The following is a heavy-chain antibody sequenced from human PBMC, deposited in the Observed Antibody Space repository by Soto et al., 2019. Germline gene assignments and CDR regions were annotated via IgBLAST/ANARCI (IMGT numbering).Heavy chain of an antibody. CDR2: VTSSGSSI. V-gene: IGHV3-21*01. CDR3: ARDRGFDYSSGTLATGDYNYGMDV. J-gene: IGHJ6*02. D-gene: IGHD3-10*01. Sequence: EVQLVESGGGLVKPGGSLRLSCAASGFTFSSHTMNWVRQAPGKGLEWVSSVTSSGSSIYYADSLKGRFTISRDNAKNSLYLQINSLRAEDTAVYYCARDRGFDYSSGTLATGDYNYGMDVWGQGTTVIVSS. CDR1: GFTFSSHT.